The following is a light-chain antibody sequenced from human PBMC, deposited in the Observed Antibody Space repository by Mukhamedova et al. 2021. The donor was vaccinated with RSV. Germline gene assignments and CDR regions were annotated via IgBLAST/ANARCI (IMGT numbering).Light chain of an antibody. J-gene: IGKJ2*03. Sequence: WYQRRVHGKAPNLLISDTSDLESGVLSRFSGSGSGTDFTLTISSLQPEDTATYYCQQYDSLPYSFGQGTKVEIK. CDR3: QQYDSLPYS. V-gene: IGKV1-33*01. CDR2: DTS.